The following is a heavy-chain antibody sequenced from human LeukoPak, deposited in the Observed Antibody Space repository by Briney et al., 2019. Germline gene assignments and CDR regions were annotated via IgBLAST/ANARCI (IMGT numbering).Heavy chain of an antibody. CDR2: IDPSDSYT. CDR1: GYSFPSYW. CDR3: ARKDLGEAAAGTEVVDS. J-gene: IGHJ5*01. D-gene: IGHD6-13*01. V-gene: IGHV5-10-1*01. Sequence: GESLKISCKGSGYSFPSYWISWVRQMPGKGLEWMGRIDPSDSYTNYSPSFQGHVTISADKSISTAYLQWSSLKASDTAMYYCARKDLGEAAAGTEVVDSGGQGTLVTVSS.